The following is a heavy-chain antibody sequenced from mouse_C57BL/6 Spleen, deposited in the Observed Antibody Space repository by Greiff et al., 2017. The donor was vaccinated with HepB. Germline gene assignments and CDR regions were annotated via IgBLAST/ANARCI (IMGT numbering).Heavy chain of an antibody. CDR3: TRTPSLFPFAY. D-gene: IGHD1-1*01. CDR1: GYTFTDYE. Sequence: QVQLKQSGAELVRPGASVTLSCKASGYTFTDYEMHWVKQTPVHGLEWIGAIDPETGGTAYNQKFKGKAILTADKSSSTAYMELRSLTSEDSAVYYCTRTPSLFPFAYWGQGTLVTVSA. CDR2: IDPETGGT. J-gene: IGHJ3*01. V-gene: IGHV1-15*01.